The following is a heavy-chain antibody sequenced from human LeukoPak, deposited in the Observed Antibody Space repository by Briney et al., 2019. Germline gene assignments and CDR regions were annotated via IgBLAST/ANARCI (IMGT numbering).Heavy chain of an antibody. J-gene: IGHJ5*02. V-gene: IGHV4-34*01. CDR3: ARGQVPAARGYNWFDP. CDR2: INARGDT. CDR1: GWSFNDYY. D-gene: IGHD2-2*01. Sequence: SETLSLTCAVYGWSFNDYYWNWIRQPPGKGLEWIGEINARGDTNYNPSIKSRVNISVDTSKKQFSLRLTSMIAADTALYYCARGQVPAARGYNWFDPWGQGTLVTVSS.